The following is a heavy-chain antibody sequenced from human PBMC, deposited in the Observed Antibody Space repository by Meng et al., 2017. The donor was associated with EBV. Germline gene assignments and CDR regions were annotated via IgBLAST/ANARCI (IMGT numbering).Heavy chain of an antibody. CDR3: AKDGDRGSSWYSPFAY. V-gene: IGHV3-30*18. D-gene: IGHD6-13*01. CDR1: GFTFRRHG. CDR2: ISYDGSNK. J-gene: IGHJ4*02. Sequence: VGCGGGGVQPGTVLGLSSASVGFTFRRHGMHWVRQAPGTGLELVAVISYDGSNKYYADSVKSRFTISRDNSKNTLYLQMNSLRAEDTAVYYCAKDGDRGSSWYSPFAYWGQGPLVTVSS.